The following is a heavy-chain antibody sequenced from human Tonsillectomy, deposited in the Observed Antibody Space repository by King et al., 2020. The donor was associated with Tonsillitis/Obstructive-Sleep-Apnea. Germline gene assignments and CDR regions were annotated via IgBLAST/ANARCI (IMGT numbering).Heavy chain of an antibody. CDR3: ARDMGYYYDSSGYYWGDVFDI. CDR2: INPSGGST. V-gene: IGHV1-46*01. Sequence: QLVQSGAEVKKPGASVKVSCKASGYTFTSYYMHWVRQAPGQGLEWMGIINPSGGSTSYAQKFQGRVTMTRDTSTSTVYMELSSLRSEDTAVYYCARDMGYYYDSSGYYWGDVFDIWGQGTMVTVSS. CDR1: GYTFTSYY. D-gene: IGHD3-22*01. J-gene: IGHJ3*02.